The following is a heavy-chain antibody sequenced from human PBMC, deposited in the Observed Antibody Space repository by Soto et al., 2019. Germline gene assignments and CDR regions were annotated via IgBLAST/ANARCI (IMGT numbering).Heavy chain of an antibody. Sequence: ASVKVSCKASGYTFTTYNINWVRQATGQGLEWMGWMNPNSGHTGYAQRFQGRVTMTTNTYRKTAYVELSSLSSEDTAVYYCARGNYGNYCYYGMDVWGQGTTVTVSS. CDR3: ARGNYGNYCYYGMDV. CDR2: MNPNSGHT. J-gene: IGHJ6*02. V-gene: IGHV1-8*01. D-gene: IGHD4-17*01. CDR1: GYTFTTYN.